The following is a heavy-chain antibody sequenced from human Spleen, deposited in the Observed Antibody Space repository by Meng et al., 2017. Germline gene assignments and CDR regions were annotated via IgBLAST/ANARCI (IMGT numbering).Heavy chain of an antibody. CDR3: AREGAVVTLSRQRYSMDV. V-gene: IGHV4-39*07. D-gene: IGHD4-23*01. Sequence: GSLRLSCTVSGGSISSSSYYWGWIRQPPGKGLEWIGSIYYSGSTYYNPSLKSRVTISVDTSKNQFSLKLSSVTAADTAVYYCAREGAVVTLSRQRYSMDVWGQGTTVTVSS. CDR1: GGSISSSSYY. J-gene: IGHJ6*02. CDR2: IYYSGST.